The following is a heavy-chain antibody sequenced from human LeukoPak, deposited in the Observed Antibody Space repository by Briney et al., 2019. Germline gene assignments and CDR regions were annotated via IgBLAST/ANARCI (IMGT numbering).Heavy chain of an antibody. J-gene: IGHJ4*02. CDR2: IKQDGSEQ. CDR1: GFTFTTYW. CDR3: AKDSKRWKTYYYESGNYYFDY. D-gene: IGHD3-10*01. V-gene: IGHV3-7*01. Sequence: PGGSLRLSCAASGFTFTTYWMGWVRQAPGKGLEWVANIKQDGSEQYYVDSVKGRFTISRDNAKNSLYLQMNSLRAEDTAVYFCAKDSKRWKTYYYESGNYYFDYWGQGTLVTVSS.